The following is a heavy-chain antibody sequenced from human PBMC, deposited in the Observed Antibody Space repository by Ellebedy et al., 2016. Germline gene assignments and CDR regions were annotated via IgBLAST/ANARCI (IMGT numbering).Heavy chain of an antibody. Sequence: ASVKVSCKASGYTFTSYGISWVRQAPGQGLEWMGWISAYNGNTNYAQKLQGRVTMTTDTSTSTAYMEMRSLRSDDTAVYYCAREVESELYCSGGSCRGYYYYGMDVWGQGTTVTVSS. CDR1: GYTFTSYG. CDR2: ISAYNGNT. J-gene: IGHJ6*02. CDR3: AREVESELYCSGGSCRGYYYYGMDV. V-gene: IGHV1-18*01. D-gene: IGHD2-15*01.